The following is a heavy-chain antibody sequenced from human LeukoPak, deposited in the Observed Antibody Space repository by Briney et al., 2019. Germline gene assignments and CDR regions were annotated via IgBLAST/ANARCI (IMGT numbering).Heavy chain of an antibody. V-gene: IGHV1-69*06. CDR2: IIPIFGTA. D-gene: IGHD3-22*01. CDR1: GGTFSNYA. J-gene: IGHJ4*02. CDR3: ARGWDYDSGGRPTAYVY. Sequence: SVNVSCKASGGTFSNYAINWVRQAPGQGLEWMGGIIPIFGTANYAQKFQGRVTITADKSTSTVYMELNSLKSEDTAVYYCARGWDYDSGGRPTAYVYWGQGTLVTVSS.